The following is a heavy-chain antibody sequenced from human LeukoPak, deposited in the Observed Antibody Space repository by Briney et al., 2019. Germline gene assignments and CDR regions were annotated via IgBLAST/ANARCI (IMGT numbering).Heavy chain of an antibody. CDR1: GFTVSSNY. Sequence: GGSLRLSCAASGFTVSSNYMSWVRQAPGKGLEWVSVIYSGGSTNYADSVKGRFTISRDNSKNTLYLQMNSLRPEDTAVHYCARDFQLSYYYGLDVWGQGTTVTVSS. CDR2: IYSGGST. CDR3: ARDFQLSYYYGLDV. V-gene: IGHV3-66*02. D-gene: IGHD5-18*01. J-gene: IGHJ6*02.